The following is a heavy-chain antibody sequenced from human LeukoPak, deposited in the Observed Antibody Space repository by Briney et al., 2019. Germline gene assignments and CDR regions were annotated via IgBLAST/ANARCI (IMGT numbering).Heavy chain of an antibody. CDR3: AKDRNDDAFDI. V-gene: IGHV3-9*03. CDR2: ISWNSGSI. Sequence: GGSLRLSCAASGFTFDDYAMHWVRQAPGKGLEWVSGISWNSGSIGYADSVKGRFTISRDNAKNSLYPQMNSLRAEDMALYYCAKDRNDDAFDIWGQGTMVTVSS. J-gene: IGHJ3*02. D-gene: IGHD1-1*01. CDR1: GFTFDDYA.